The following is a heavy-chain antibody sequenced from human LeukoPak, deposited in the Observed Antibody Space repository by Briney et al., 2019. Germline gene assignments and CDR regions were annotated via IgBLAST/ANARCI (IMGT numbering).Heavy chain of an antibody. CDR1: GFTFSSYA. CDR2: ISGSGGST. D-gene: IGHD3-3*01. Sequence: GGSLRLSCAASGFTFSSYAMSWVRQAPGKGLEWVSAISGSGGSTYYADSVKGRFTISRDNSKNTLYLQMNSLRAEDTAVYYCAKDRTRVLRFLEWLLVYWGQGTLVTVSS. CDR3: AKDRTRVLRFLEWLLVY. V-gene: IGHV3-23*01. J-gene: IGHJ4*02.